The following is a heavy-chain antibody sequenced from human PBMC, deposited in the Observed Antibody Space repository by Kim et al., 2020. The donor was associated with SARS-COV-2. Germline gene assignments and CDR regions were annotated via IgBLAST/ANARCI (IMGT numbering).Heavy chain of an antibody. Sequence: GGSLRLSCVASGFTFSRTWMYWVRQAPGKGLVWISRINTDGSSITYVDCVKGRFTISRDNAKNTLHLQMNTLTAEDTAVYYCAKVGVDWYFDLWGRGTLVTVSS. CDR3: AKVGVDWYFDL. J-gene: IGHJ2*01. CDR2: INTDGSSI. V-gene: IGHV3-74*03. D-gene: IGHD3-16*01. CDR1: GFTFSRTW.